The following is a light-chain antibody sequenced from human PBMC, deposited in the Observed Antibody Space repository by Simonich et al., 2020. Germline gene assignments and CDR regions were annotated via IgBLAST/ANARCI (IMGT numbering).Light chain of an antibody. V-gene: IGLV6-57*03. CDR1: SGSIASNY. J-gene: IGLJ3*02. CDR3: QSYDSSNHWV. CDR2: GDN. Sequence: NFMLTQPHSVSESPGKTVTISCTRSSGSIASNYVQCYQQRPGSAPTTVIYGDNQRPSGAPDRFSGSIDSSSNSASLTISGLKTEDEADYYCQSYDSSNHWVFGGGTKLTVL.